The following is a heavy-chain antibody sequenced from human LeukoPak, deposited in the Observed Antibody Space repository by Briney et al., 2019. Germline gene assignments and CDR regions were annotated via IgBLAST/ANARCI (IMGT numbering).Heavy chain of an antibody. D-gene: IGHD6-13*01. CDR1: GGSISDYY. J-gene: IGHJ4*02. CDR2: IYSSGIT. Sequence: KASETLSLTCTVSGGSISDYYWNWIRQPAGKGLEWIGRIYSSGITNYNPSLKSRVTMSVDTSKNHFSLKVSSVAAADTAIYYCAGYDSSWFDYWGQGILVTVSS. CDR3: AGYDSSWFDY. V-gene: IGHV4-4*07.